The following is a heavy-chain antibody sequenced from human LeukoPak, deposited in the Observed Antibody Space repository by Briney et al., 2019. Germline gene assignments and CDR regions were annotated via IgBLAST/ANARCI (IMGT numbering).Heavy chain of an antibody. Sequence: SETLSLTCTVSGGSISSSSYYWGWIRQPPGTGLEWIGSIYYSGSTYYNPSLKSRVTISVDTSKNQFSLKLSSVTAADTAVYYCAFPAPDSSGYYSRDYWAREPWSPSPQ. CDR1: GGSISSSSYY. V-gene: IGHV4-39*01. D-gene: IGHD3-22*01. J-gene: IGHJ4*02. CDR3: AFPAPDSSGYYSRDY. CDR2: IYYSGST.